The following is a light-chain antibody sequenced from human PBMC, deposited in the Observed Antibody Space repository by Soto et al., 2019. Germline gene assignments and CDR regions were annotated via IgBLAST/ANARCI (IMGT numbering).Light chain of an antibody. CDR3: ASWDDSLRGVV. J-gene: IGLJ2*01. Sequence: QSVLTQPPSASGTPGQRVIISCSGSSSNIGSNYVYWYQQLPGTAPKLLIYNSNQRPSGVPDRLSGSRSGTSASLAISGLRSDDESGYYCASWDDSLRGVVFGGGTKLTVL. V-gene: IGLV1-47*02. CDR1: SSNIGSNY. CDR2: NSN.